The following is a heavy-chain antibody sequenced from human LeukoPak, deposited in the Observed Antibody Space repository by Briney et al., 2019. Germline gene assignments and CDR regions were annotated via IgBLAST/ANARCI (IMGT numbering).Heavy chain of an antibody. CDR2: IYYSGST. Sequence: ASETLSLTCTVSGGSISSYYWSWIRQPPGKGLEWIGYIYYSGSTNYNPSLKSRVTISVDTSKNQFSLKLSSVTAADTAVYYCASTAGYSSSWLLDYWGQGTLVTVSS. V-gene: IGHV4-59*08. CDR3: ASTAGYSSSWLLDY. J-gene: IGHJ4*02. CDR1: GGSISSYY. D-gene: IGHD6-13*01.